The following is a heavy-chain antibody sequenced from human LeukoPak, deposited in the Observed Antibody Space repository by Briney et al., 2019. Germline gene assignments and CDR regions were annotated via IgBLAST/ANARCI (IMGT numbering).Heavy chain of an antibody. CDR2: INHSGST. D-gene: IGHD3-10*01. V-gene: IGHV4-34*01. Sequence: SETLSLTCAVYGGSFSGYYWSWIRQPPGKGLEWIGEINHSGSTNYNPPLKSRVTISVDTSKNQFSLKLSSVTAADTAVYYCARIPIRITMVRGVRTGHRYGMDVWGQGTTVTVSS. J-gene: IGHJ6*02. CDR3: ARIPIRITMVRGVRTGHRYGMDV. CDR1: GGSFSGYY.